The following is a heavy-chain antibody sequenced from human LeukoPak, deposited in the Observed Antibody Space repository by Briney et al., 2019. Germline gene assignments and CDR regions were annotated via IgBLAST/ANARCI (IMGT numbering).Heavy chain of an antibody. CDR3: ARDQYDILTGYYTFDY. D-gene: IGHD3-9*01. CDR2: INPSGGST. Sequence: ASVKVSCKSSGYTFTSYYMYWVRQAPGQGLEWMGIINPSGGSTSYAQKFQGRVTMTTDTSTSTAYMELRSLRSDDTAVYYCARDQYDILTGYYTFDYWGQGTLVTVSS. J-gene: IGHJ4*02. CDR1: GYTFTSYY. V-gene: IGHV1-46*01.